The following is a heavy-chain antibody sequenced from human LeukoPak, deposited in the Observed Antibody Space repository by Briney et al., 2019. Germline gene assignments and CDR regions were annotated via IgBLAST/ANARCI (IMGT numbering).Heavy chain of an antibody. J-gene: IGHJ4*02. CDR1: GDSISSGSYY. Sequence: TLSLTCTVSGDSISSGSYYWSWIRQPAGKGLEWIGRIHTSGRTNYNPSLKSRVTISADTSKNQFSLKLSSVTAADTAVYYCARGVTYYYDSSGYLYWGQGTLVTVSS. D-gene: IGHD3-22*01. V-gene: IGHV4-61*02. CDR2: IHTSGRT. CDR3: ARGVTYYYDSSGYLY.